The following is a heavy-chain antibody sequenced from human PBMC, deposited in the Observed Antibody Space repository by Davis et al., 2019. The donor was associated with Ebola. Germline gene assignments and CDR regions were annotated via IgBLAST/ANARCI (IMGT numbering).Heavy chain of an antibody. V-gene: IGHV5-51*01. Sequence: KVSCKASGYTFTRYWIVWVRQRPGKGLEWMGLIYTGDSDTRYSPSFRGQVTISADKSTRSAYLQWGSLKASDTAMYYCASLRRTITGMDDGFDLWGQGTMVTVSS. D-gene: IGHD1-20*01. J-gene: IGHJ3*01. CDR3: ASLRRTITGMDDGFDL. CDR1: GYTFTRYW. CDR2: IYTGDSDT.